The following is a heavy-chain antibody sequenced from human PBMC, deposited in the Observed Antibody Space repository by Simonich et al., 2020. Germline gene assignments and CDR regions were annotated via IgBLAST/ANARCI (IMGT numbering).Heavy chain of an antibody. CDR3: ARARGDSSSWYFDY. CDR1: GFTFSSYS. J-gene: IGHJ4*02. V-gene: IGHV3-21*01. Sequence: EVQLVESGGGLVKPGGSLRLSCAASGFTFSSYSMNWVRQAPGKGLEWVSSIRSSSSYIYYADSGKGRFTISRDNAKNSLYLQMNSLRAEDTAVYYCARARGDSSSWYFDYWGQGTLVTVSS. CDR2: IRSSSSYI. D-gene: IGHD6-13*01.